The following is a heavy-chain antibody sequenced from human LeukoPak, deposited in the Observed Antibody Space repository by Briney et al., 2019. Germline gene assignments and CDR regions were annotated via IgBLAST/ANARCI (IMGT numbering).Heavy chain of an antibody. CDR3: AKSAQTIIAAAVDN. D-gene: IGHD6-13*01. V-gene: IGHV3-30-3*02. J-gene: IGHJ4*02. Sequence: GRSLRLSCAASGFTFSSYAMHWVRQAPGKGLEWVAVISYDGSNKYYADSVKGRFTIPRDNSKNTLYLQMNSLRAEDTAVYYCAKSAQTIIAAAVDNWGQGTLVTVSS. CDR2: ISYDGSNK. CDR1: GFTFSSYA.